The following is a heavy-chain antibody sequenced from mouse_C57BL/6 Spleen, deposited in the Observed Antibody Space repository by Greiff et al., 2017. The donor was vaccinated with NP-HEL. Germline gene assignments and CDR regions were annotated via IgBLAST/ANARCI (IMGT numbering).Heavy chain of an antibody. V-gene: IGHV1-22*01. CDR1: GYTFTDYN. CDR2: INPNNGGT. Sequence: EVQLQQSGPELVKPGASVKMSCKASGYTFTDYNMHWVKQSHGKSLEWIGYINPNNGGTSYNQKFKGKATLTVNKSSSTAYMELRSLTSEDSAVYYCARPLPSSRGSAMDYWGQGTSVTVSS. J-gene: IGHJ4*01. CDR3: ARPLPSSRGSAMDY. D-gene: IGHD1-1*01.